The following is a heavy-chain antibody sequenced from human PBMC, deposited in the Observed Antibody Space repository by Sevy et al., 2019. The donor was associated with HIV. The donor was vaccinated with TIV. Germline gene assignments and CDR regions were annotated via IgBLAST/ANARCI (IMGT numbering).Heavy chain of an antibody. CDR1: GFSFSTYW. CDR2: IKQDESEK. Sequence: GGYLRLSCAASGFSFSTYWMHWVRQAPGKGLEWMANIKQDESEKYYVASVKGRFTISRDNAKNSVYLEMNSLRPEDTAIYHCAKGNSGSFDYWGQGTLVTVSS. J-gene: IGHJ4*02. CDR3: AKGNSGSFDY. D-gene: IGHD3-22*01. V-gene: IGHV3-7*01.